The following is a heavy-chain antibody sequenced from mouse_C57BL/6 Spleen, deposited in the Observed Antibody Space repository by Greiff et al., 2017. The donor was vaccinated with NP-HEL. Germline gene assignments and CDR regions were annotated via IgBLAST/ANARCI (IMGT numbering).Heavy chain of an antibody. Sequence: EVMLVESGGGLVKPGGSLKLSCAASGFTFSSYAMSWVRQTPEKRLEWVATISDGGSYTYYPDNVKGRFTISRDNAKNNLYLQMSHLKSEDTAMYYCARGGGLRMFAYWGQGTLVTVSA. CDR1: GFTFSSYA. CDR2: ISDGGSYT. D-gene: IGHD2-4*01. V-gene: IGHV5-4*03. J-gene: IGHJ3*01. CDR3: ARGGGLRMFAY.